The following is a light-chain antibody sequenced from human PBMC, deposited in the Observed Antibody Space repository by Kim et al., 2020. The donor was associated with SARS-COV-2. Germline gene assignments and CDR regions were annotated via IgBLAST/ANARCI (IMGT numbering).Light chain of an antibody. Sequence: GQSIAISCTGGNSDVGGSDSVSWYQQHPGKAPKLMIYDVINRPSGVSDRFSGSKSDNTASLTISGLQAEDEADYFCSSYTGTNTYVFGSGTKVTVL. J-gene: IGLJ1*01. CDR2: DVI. V-gene: IGLV2-14*03. CDR1: NSDVGGSDS. CDR3: SSYTGTNTYV.